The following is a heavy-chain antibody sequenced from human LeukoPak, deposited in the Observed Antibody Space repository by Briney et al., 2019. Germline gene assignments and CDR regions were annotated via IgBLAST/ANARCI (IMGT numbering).Heavy chain of an antibody. CDR3: ARDYYYDSSGYSTNDAFDI. CDR2: IYHSGST. J-gene: IGHJ3*02. Sequence: SGTLSLTCAVSGGSISSSNWWSWVRQPPGKGLEWIGEIYHSGSTNYNPSLKSRVTISVDKSKNQFSLKLSSVTAADTAVYYCARDYYYDSSGYSTNDAFDIWGQGTMVTVSS. CDR1: GGSISSSNW. V-gene: IGHV4-4*02. D-gene: IGHD3-22*01.